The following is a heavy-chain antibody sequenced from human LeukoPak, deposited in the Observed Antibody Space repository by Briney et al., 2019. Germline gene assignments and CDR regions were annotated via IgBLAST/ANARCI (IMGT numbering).Heavy chain of an antibody. CDR3: AKDDSYYDFWS. CDR2: INPSGGST. J-gene: IGHJ4*02. Sequence: ASVTVSCKASGYTFTSYYMHWVRQAPGQGLEWMGIINPSGGSTSYAQKFQGRVTMTRDTSTSTVYMELSSLRSEDTAVYYCAKDDSYYDFWSWGQGTLVTVSS. CDR1: GYTFTSYY. D-gene: IGHD3-3*01. V-gene: IGHV1-46*01.